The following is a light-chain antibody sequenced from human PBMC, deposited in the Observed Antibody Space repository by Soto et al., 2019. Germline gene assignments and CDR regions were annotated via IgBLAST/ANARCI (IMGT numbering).Light chain of an antibody. CDR1: QSVSTS. J-gene: IGKJ4*01. V-gene: IGKV3-11*01. Sequence: ESVLTQSPATLSLSPGERVTLSCRASQSVSTSLAWFQQQPGQAPRLLMYSSSKRATGIPARFSGSGSGTDFTLTISSLEPEDFAVYYCQQRSSWPDSFGGGTRVEVK. CDR2: SSS. CDR3: QQRSSWPDS.